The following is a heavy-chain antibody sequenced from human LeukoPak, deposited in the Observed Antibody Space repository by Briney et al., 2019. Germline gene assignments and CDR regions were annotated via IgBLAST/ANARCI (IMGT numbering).Heavy chain of an antibody. Sequence: GGSLRLSCAASGFTFSSYAMSWVRQAPGKGLEWVANIKQDGSEKYYVDSVKGRFTISRDNAKNSLYLQMNSLRAEDTAVYYCARDRAMDDYWGQGTLVTVSS. J-gene: IGHJ4*02. CDR3: ARDRAMDDY. V-gene: IGHV3-7*01. CDR1: GFTFSSYA. D-gene: IGHD5-18*01. CDR2: IKQDGSEK.